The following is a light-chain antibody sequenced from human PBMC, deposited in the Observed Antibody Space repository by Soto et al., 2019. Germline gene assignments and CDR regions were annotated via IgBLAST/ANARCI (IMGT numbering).Light chain of an antibody. Sequence: QSVLTQSASVSGSPGQSITISCTGTASDVGAYNYVSWYQHHPDKAPKLMIYEVRNRPSGVSNRFSGSKSVNTASLTISGFQPEDEADYYCGSYATSDTFVFGTGTKVTVL. CDR3: GSYATSDTFV. V-gene: IGLV2-14*01. CDR2: EVR. J-gene: IGLJ1*01. CDR1: ASDVGAYNY.